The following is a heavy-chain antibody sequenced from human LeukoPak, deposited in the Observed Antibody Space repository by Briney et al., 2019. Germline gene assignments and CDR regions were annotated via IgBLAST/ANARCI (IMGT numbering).Heavy chain of an antibody. CDR3: ASVASVTSYYYYFGMDV. CDR1: GFTFCSYA. Sequence: GGSLRLSFSASGFTFCSYAMARVRQAPGKGLERVAVISYEGSNKYYADYVKGRFTISRDNSKNTLYLQMNSLRAEGTAVYYCASVASVTSYYYYFGMDVWGQGTSVTVSS. CDR2: ISYEGSNK. J-gene: IGHJ6*02. V-gene: IGHV3-30-3*01. D-gene: IGHD4-4*01.